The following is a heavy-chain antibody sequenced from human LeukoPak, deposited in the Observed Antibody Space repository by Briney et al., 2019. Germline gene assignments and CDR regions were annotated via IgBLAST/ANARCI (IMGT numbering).Heavy chain of an antibody. V-gene: IGHV1-46*01. J-gene: IGHJ4*02. CDR1: GYTFTSYY. D-gene: IGHD5-24*01. CDR2: INPSGGST. CDR3: ARDGDGYSFDY. Sequence: ASVKVSCKASGYTFTSYYMHWVRQAPGQGLEWMGIINPSGGSTNYAQKFQGRVTITTDESTSTAYMELSSLRSEDTAVYYCARDGDGYSFDYWGQGTLVTVSS.